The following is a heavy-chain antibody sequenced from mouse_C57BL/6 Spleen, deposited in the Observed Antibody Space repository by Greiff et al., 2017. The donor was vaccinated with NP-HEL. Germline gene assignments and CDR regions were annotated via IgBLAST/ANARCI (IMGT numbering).Heavy chain of an antibody. CDR3: ARHYDDGYYVGWFAY. V-gene: IGHV2-6-1*01. CDR1: GFSLTSYG. D-gene: IGHD2-3*01. Sequence: VMLVESGPGLVAPSQSLSITCTVSGFSLTSYGVHWVRQPPGKGLEWLVVIWSDGSTTYNSALKSRLSISKDNSKSQVFLKMNSLQTDDTAMYYCARHYDDGYYVGWFAYWGQGTLVTVSA. J-gene: IGHJ3*01. CDR2: IWSDGST.